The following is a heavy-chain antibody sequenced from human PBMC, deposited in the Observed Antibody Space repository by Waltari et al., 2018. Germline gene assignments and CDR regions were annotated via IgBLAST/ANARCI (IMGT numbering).Heavy chain of an antibody. Sequence: EEQLVESGGGLVHPGDSLRLSCAASGFTFSSFWMNWVRQAPGKGPLWVSRISTDASDTTYADSVKGRFTISRDNARNTLYLQMNRLRAEDTAVYFCARVSRRTYRSPVPGRHYYYGMDVWGQGTTVTVSS. J-gene: IGHJ6*02. D-gene: IGHD1-1*01. CDR3: ARVSRRTYRSPVPGRHYYYGMDV. CDR1: GFTFSSFW. CDR2: ISTDASDT. V-gene: IGHV3-74*03.